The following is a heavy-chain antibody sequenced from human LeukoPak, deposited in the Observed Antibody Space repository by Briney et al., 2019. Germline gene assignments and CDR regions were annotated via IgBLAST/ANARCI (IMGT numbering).Heavy chain of an antibody. V-gene: IGHV4-38-2*02. CDR3: ARDGSWYDDEYYFDY. CDR1: GYSISSGYY. Sequence: SETLSLTCTVSGYSISSGYYWDWIRQPPGKGLEWIGSIYHSGSTYYNPSLKSRVTISVDTSKNQFSLKLSSVTAADTAVYYCARDGSWYDDEYYFDYWGQGTLVTVSS. CDR2: IYHSGST. J-gene: IGHJ4*02. D-gene: IGHD6-13*01.